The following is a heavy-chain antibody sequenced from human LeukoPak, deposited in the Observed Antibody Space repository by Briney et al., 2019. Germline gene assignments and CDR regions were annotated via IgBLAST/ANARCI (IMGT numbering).Heavy chain of an antibody. D-gene: IGHD3-3*01. CDR1: GYSFTSYW. CDR3: ARLTYYDFWSGYYGHYYYYYMDV. Sequence: GESLKISCKGSGYSFTSYWIGWVRQMPGKGLEWMGIIYPGDSDTRYSPSFQGQVTISADKSTSTAYLQWSSLKASDTAMYYCARLTYYDFWSGYYGHYYYYYMDVWGKGTTVTVSS. CDR2: IYPGDSDT. V-gene: IGHV5-51*01. J-gene: IGHJ6*03.